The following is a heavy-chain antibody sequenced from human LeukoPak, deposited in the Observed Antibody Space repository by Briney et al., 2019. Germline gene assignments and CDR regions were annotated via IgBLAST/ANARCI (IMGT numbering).Heavy chain of an antibody. CDR3: ARDRGVDTAMVNWFDP. J-gene: IGHJ5*02. Sequence: GGSLRLSCAASGFTVSSNYMSWVRQAPGKGLEWVSVIYSGGSTYYADSVKGRFTISRDNAKNSLYLQMNSLRAEDTAVYYCARDRGVDTAMVNWFDPWGQGTLVTVSS. D-gene: IGHD5-18*01. CDR1: GFTVSSNY. CDR2: IYSGGST. V-gene: IGHV3-66*01.